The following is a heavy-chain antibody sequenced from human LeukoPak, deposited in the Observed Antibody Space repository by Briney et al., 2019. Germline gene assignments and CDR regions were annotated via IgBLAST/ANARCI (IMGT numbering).Heavy chain of an antibody. CDR3: ATTGLGILHAFDI. V-gene: IGHV3-48*03. CDR1: GFTFSSYE. CDR2: ISSSGSTI. Sequence: PGGSLRLSCAASGFTFSSYEMNWVRQAPGKGLEWVSYISSSGSTIYYADSVKGRFIISRDNAKNSLYLQMNSLRAEDTAVYYCATTGLGILHAFDIWGQGTMVTVSS. J-gene: IGHJ3*02. D-gene: IGHD7-27*01.